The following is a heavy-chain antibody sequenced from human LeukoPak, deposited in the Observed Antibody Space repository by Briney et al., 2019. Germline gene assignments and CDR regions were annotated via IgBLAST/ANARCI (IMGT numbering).Heavy chain of an antibody. Sequence: GGSLRLSCAASGFIFSIYNMNWVRQAPGKGLEWVSSITSSSSYIYYADSVKGRFTISRDNAKNLLYLQMNSLRAEDTALYYCARPPNIAAAGQDWGQGTLVTVSS. D-gene: IGHD6-13*01. J-gene: IGHJ4*02. V-gene: IGHV3-21*06. CDR2: ITSSSSYI. CDR1: GFIFSIYN. CDR3: ARPPNIAAAGQD.